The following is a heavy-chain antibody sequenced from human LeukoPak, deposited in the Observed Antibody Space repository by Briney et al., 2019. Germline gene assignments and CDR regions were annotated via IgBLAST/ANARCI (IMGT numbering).Heavy chain of an antibody. CDR3: ARGGPAAHSYYYYMDV. CDR2: IYHSGST. CDR1: GGSISSSNW. J-gene: IGHJ6*03. D-gene: IGHD2-2*01. Sequence: SGTLSLTCAVSGGSISSSNWWSWVRQPPGKGLEWIGEIYHSGSTNYNPSLKSRVTISVDKSKNQFSLKLSSVTAADTAVYYCARGGPAAHSYYYYMDVWGKGTTVTVSS. V-gene: IGHV4-4*02.